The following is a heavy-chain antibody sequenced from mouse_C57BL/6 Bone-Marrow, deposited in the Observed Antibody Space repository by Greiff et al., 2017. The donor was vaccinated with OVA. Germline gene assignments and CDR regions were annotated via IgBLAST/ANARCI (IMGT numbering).Heavy chain of an antibody. D-gene: IGHD1-2*01. CDR2: IWSGGST. V-gene: IGHV2-5*01. Sequence: QVQLKESGPGLVQPSQCLSITCTASGFSLTSYGVHWVRQSPGKGLEWLGGIWSGGSTDYNAAIMSKLGITKDNAKIQVFFKMNSLQAYDTAIYYCAKIGSLLRCPSYWYFDVWGKGTTVTVSS. CDR3: AKIGSLLRCPSYWYFDV. J-gene: IGHJ1*03. CDR1: GFSLTSYG.